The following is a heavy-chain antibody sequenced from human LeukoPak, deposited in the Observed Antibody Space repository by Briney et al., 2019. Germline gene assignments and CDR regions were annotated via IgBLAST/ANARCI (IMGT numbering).Heavy chain of an antibody. V-gene: IGHV4/OR15-8*01. D-gene: IGHD6-25*01. Sequence: PSETLSLTCSVSGGSMSDSITCGWGRQPPGKGLEWLDNIHNNGRTAPNPSLRSRLTISQDRSKNQFSLKVSTVSAADTAVYYCAKVLTAAGLDGWGQRILVTVSS. J-gene: IGHJ4*02. CDR3: AKVLTAAGLDG. CDR1: GGSMSDSIT. CDR2: IHNNGRT.